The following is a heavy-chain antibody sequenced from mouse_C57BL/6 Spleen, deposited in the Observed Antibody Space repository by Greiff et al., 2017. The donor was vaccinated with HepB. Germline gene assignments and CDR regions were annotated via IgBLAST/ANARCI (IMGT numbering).Heavy chain of an antibody. CDR1: GYTFTSYW. CDR2: IDPSDSYT. D-gene: IGHD1-3*01. Sequence: QVQLQQPGAELVKPGASVKLSCKASGYTFTSYWMQWVKQRPGQGLEWIGEIDPSDSYTNYNQKFKGKATLTVDTSSSTAYMQLSSLTSEDSAVYYCARKWDDYWGQGTTLTVSS. J-gene: IGHJ2*01. CDR3: ARKWDDY. V-gene: IGHV1-50*01.